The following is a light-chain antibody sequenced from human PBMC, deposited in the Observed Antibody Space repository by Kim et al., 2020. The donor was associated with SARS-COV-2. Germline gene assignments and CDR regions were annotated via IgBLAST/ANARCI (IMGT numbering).Light chain of an antibody. J-gene: IGLJ1*01. CDR2: DVS. Sequence: PGQSITISCTGTSSDVGGYNYVSWYQQHPGKAPKLMIYDVSKRPSGVSNRFSGSKSGNTASLTISGLQAEDEADYYCSSYTSSSTDFGTGTKVTVL. V-gene: IGLV2-14*04. CDR3: SSYTSSSTD. CDR1: SSDVGGYNY.